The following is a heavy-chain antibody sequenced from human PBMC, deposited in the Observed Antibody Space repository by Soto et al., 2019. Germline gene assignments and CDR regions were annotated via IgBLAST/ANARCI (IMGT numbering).Heavy chain of an antibody. Sequence: QITLQESGPTLVKPTQTLTLACTFSGFSLTTSAVAVGWIRQPPGRALEWLAIVYGSDDKFYSPSLRSRLTITKDNTKNQVVLTLTDMDPVDTGSYFCVRRDDPYYFDYWGQGTLVTVSS. D-gene: IGHD1-1*01. V-gene: IGHV2-5*04. J-gene: IGHJ4*02. CDR3: VRRDDPYYFDY. CDR2: VYGSDDK. CDR1: GFSLTTSAVA.